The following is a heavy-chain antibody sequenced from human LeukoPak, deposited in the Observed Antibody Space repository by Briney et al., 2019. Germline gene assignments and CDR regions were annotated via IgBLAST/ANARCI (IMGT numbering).Heavy chain of an antibody. CDR3: ARGGVSLRGAINWFDS. J-gene: IGHJ5*01. V-gene: IGHV4-34*01. Sequence: PSETLSLTCAVYGGSFRGYYWSWIREPPGKGLEWNGEINHSGSTNYNPSLKSRVTISVDTSKNQFSLKLSSVTAADTAVYYCARGGVSLRGAINWFDSWGQGTLVTVSS. D-gene: IGHD3-10*01. CDR2: INHSGST. CDR1: GGSFRGYY.